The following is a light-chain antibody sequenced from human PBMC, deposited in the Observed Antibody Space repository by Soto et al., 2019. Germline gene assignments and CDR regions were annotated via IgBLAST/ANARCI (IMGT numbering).Light chain of an antibody. J-gene: IGKJ5*01. CDR2: GAS. Sequence: ENVLTQSPATVSLSPGERATLYCRASQSVSSYLAWYQQKPGQAPRLLIYGASSRATGIPGRFSGSGSGTEFTLTISRLEPEDFAVYYCQQYGSSLITLGQGTRLEIK. CDR1: QSVSSY. V-gene: IGKV3-20*01. CDR3: QQYGSSLIT.